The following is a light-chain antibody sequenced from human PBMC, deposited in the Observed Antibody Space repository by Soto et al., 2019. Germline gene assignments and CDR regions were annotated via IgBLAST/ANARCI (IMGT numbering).Light chain of an antibody. J-gene: IGKJ2*01. CDR1: QDINVY. CDR3: QHGYVAPYN. CDR2: SAS. V-gene: IGKV1-39*01. Sequence: DIQMKQSPSAVSASVGDTVTITCRASQDINVYLNWYQQKPGEVPKLLIYSASSLHSGVPSRFTGSGSETDFTLTIRSLQPEDFATYYCQHGYVAPYNFGQGTKVDIK.